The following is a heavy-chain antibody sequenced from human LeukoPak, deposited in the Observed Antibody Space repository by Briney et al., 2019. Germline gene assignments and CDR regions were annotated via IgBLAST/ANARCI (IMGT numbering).Heavy chain of an antibody. D-gene: IGHD6-13*01. V-gene: IGHV1-8*01. Sequence: ASVKVSCKASGYTFTNYDINWVRQATGQGLEWMGWMNPDTGNTGYAQKFQGRVTMTRDTSTSTAYMELSSLSSEDTAVYYSAKGASSWYTYYYMDVWGKGTTVTVSS. CDR2: MNPDTGNT. CDR1: GYTFTNYD. CDR3: AKGASSWYTYYYMDV. J-gene: IGHJ6*03.